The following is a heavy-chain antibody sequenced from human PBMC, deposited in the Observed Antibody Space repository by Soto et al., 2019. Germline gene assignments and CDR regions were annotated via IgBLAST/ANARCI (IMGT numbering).Heavy chain of an antibody. CDR3: ARLGAYYQSLAP. J-gene: IGHJ5*02. CDR1: GGSISSGDYY. D-gene: IGHD2-21*01. V-gene: IGHV4-61*05. Sequence: SETLSLTCTVSGGSISSGDYYWAWIRQPPGKGLEWIGYIYYAGTTSYNPSLKSRVTITLETSKSQFSLRLTSVTASDTAVYYCARLGAYYQSLAPWGQGTVVTVSS. CDR2: IYYAGTT.